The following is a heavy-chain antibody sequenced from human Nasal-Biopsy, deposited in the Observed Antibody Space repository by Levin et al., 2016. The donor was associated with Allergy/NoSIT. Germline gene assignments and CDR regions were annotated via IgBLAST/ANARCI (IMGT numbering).Heavy chain of an antibody. Sequence: GESLKISCAASGFTVSSSYMSWVRQAPGKGLEWVSVMYSADGGTYYADSVKGRFTISRDNSKNTLYLQMKSLRAEDTAVYYCARGTLVSTTFAYYFDYWGQGTLVTVSP. D-gene: IGHD3-16*01. J-gene: IGHJ4*02. V-gene: IGHV3-53*01. CDR2: MYSADGGT. CDR1: GFTVSSSY. CDR3: ARGTLVSTTFAYYFDY.